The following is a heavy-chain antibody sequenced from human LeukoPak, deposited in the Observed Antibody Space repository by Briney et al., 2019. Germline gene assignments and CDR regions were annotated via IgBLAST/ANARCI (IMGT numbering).Heavy chain of an antibody. CDR1: GFTFSSYS. J-gene: IGHJ4*02. V-gene: IGHV3-48*02. D-gene: IGHD3-22*01. CDR2: ISSSSGTI. Sequence: PGGSLRLSCAASGFTFSSYSMNWVRQAPGKGLEWVSYISSSSGTIYYAGSVKGRFTISRDNAKDSLFLQMNSLRDEDTAVYYCARDYDSSGYQSDYFDYWGQGTLVTVSS. CDR3: ARDYDSSGYQSDYFDY.